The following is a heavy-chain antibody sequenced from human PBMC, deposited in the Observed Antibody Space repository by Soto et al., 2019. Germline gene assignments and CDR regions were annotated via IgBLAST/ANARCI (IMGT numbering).Heavy chain of an antibody. CDR2: FTRAGNT. Sequence: PGGSLRLSCAASGFTFSSYAMSWVRQAPGKGLEWVSTFTRAGNTHYADSVKGRFTISRDNSKSTLFLQMNSLRAEDTAVYYCAREYARGSQNYDFWGLGTRVTVPS. J-gene: IGHJ4*02. CDR3: AREYARGSQNYDF. V-gene: IGHV3-23*01. D-gene: IGHD3-10*02. CDR1: GFTFSSYA.